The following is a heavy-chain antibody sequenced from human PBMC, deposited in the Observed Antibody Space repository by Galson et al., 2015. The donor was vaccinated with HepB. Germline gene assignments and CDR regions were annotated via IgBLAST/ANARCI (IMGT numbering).Heavy chain of an antibody. Sequence: SVKVSCKASGGTFSSYAISWVRQAPGQGLEWMGGIIPIFGTANYAQKFQGRVTITADKSTSTAYMELSSLRSEDTAVYYCARAAAGPDAFDIWGQGTMVTVSS. V-gene: IGHV1-69*06. D-gene: IGHD6-13*01. CDR2: IIPIFGTA. J-gene: IGHJ3*02. CDR3: ARAAAGPDAFDI. CDR1: GGTFSSYA.